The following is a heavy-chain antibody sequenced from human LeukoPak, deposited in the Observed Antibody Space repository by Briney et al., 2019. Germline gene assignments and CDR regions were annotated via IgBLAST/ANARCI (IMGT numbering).Heavy chain of an antibody. Sequence: GGSQRLSCAASGFTFSSYSMNWVRQAPGKGLEWVSYISSSGTSIYYADTVKGRFTISRDNAKNSLYLQMNSLRAEDTAFYYCARGPYSSSWSAWFDPWGQGTLVTVSS. CDR2: ISSSGTSI. CDR1: GFTFSSYS. CDR3: ARGPYSSSWSAWFDP. D-gene: IGHD6-13*01. J-gene: IGHJ5*02. V-gene: IGHV3-48*04.